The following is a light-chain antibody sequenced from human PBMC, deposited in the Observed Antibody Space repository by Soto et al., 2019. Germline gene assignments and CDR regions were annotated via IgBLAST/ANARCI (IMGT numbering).Light chain of an antibody. Sequence: DIQMTQSPSTVSASVGDRVTITCRASQNINTWLAWYQQKPGKAPKLLILKASSLESGVPSRFSGSGSGTEFTLTISSLQPDDFATYYCQHYNSYSWTFGQGTKVDIK. J-gene: IGKJ1*01. CDR2: KAS. V-gene: IGKV1-5*03. CDR3: QHYNSYSWT. CDR1: QNINTW.